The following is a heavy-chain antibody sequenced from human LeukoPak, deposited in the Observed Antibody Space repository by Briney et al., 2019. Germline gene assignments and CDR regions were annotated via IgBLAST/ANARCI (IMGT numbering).Heavy chain of an antibody. CDR2: INWNGGST. Sequence: GGSLRLSCAASGFTFYDYGMSWVRHAPGKGLEWVSGINWNGGSTGYADSVKGRFTISRDNAKNSLYLQMNSLRAEDTALYYCARVDYYDSSGYPHGGFFDYWGQGTLVTVSS. D-gene: IGHD3-22*01. V-gene: IGHV3-20*04. CDR3: ARVDYYDSSGYPHGGFFDY. CDR1: GFTFYDYG. J-gene: IGHJ4*02.